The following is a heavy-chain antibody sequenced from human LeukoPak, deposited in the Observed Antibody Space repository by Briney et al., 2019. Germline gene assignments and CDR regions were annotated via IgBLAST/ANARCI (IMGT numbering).Heavy chain of an antibody. CDR1: GFTFDDYG. CDR3: ASGYTYALG. Sequence: PGGSLRLSCAASGFTFDDYGMSWVRQAPGKGLEWVSGINWNGGSTGYADSVKGRFTISRDNAKNSLYLQMNSLMAEDTAVYYCASGYTYALGWGQGTLVTVPS. J-gene: IGHJ4*02. V-gene: IGHV3-20*04. D-gene: IGHD5-18*01. CDR2: INWNGGST.